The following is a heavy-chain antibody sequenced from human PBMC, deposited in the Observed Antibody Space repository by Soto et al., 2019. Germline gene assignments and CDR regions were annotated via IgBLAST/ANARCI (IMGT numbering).Heavy chain of an antibody. CDR3: ARTAAAGKYYYGVDV. Sequence: PGESLNISCKGSGYSFTSYWIGWVRQMPGKGLEWMGIIYPGDSDTRYSPSFQGQVTISADKSTSTAYLQWSSLKASDTAMYYCARTAAAGKYYYGVDVWGQGTTVTVSS. CDR1: GYSFTSYW. J-gene: IGHJ6*02. V-gene: IGHV5-51*01. CDR2: IYPGDSDT. D-gene: IGHD6-13*01.